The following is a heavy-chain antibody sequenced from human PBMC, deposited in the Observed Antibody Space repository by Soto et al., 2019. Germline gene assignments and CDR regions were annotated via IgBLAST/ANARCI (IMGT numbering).Heavy chain of an antibody. D-gene: IGHD1-26*01. V-gene: IGHV3-21*01. J-gene: IGHJ6*02. Sequence: EVQLVESGGGLVKPGESLRLSCAASGFTFSSYSMNWVRQAPGKGLEWVSSITSSSSYIHYADSVKGRFTVSRDSAKNSLYLQMNSLRAEDTAVYYCARDLGSYYYYYAMDVWGQGTTVTVSS. CDR1: GFTFSSYS. CDR2: ITSSSSYI. CDR3: ARDLGSYYYYYAMDV.